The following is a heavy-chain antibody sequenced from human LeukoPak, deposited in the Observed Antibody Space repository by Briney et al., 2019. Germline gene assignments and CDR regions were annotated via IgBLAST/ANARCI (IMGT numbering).Heavy chain of an antibody. CDR1: GFTFGVYG. CDR2: ISGSGGST. J-gene: IGHJ4*02. Sequence: GGSLRLSCAASGFTFGVYGMSWVRLAPGKGLEWVSVISGSGGSTNYADSVKGRFTISRDNSKNTLYLQMNSLTAEDTAVYYCANPGRAAADYWGQGTLVTVSS. CDR3: ANPGRAAADY. D-gene: IGHD6-13*01. V-gene: IGHV3-23*01.